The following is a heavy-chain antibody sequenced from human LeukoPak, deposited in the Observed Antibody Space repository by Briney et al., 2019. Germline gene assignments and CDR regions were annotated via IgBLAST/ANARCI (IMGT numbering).Heavy chain of an antibody. Sequence: ASVKVSCKASGYTFTGYYMHWVRQAPGQGLEWMGWINPNSGGTNYAQKFQGWVTMTRDTSISTAYMELSRLRSDDTAVYYCARDRKIAAAAPYSYYYYGMDVWGQGTTVTVSS. CDR3: ARDRKIAAAAPYSYYYYGMDV. CDR1: GYTFTGYY. D-gene: IGHD6-13*01. CDR2: INPNSGGT. J-gene: IGHJ6*02. V-gene: IGHV1-2*04.